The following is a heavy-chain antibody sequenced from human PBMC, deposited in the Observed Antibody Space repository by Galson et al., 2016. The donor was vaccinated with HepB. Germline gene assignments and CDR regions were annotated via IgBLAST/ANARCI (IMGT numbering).Heavy chain of an antibody. CDR3: ARTEANTSFRY. V-gene: IGHV4-59*08. CDR1: YSSISTCY. D-gene: IGHD2/OR15-2a*01. CDR2: ISYSGNT. J-gene: IGHJ4*02. Sequence: TNTTGYSSISTCYSCLLRPPGGKVLWRGGIISYSGNTNYAPNLQSRVTMTIDTSTNKFSLKLRSVTSADTAVYYCARTEANTSFRYWGQGTLVTVSS.